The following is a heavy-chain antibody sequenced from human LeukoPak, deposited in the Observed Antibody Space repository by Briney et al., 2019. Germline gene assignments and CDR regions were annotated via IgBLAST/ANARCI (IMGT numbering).Heavy chain of an antibody. CDR3: ARGRSIEGSGSLWKY. V-gene: IGHV1-2*02. CDR1: GYTFTGYY. J-gene: IGHJ4*02. Sequence: ASVKVSFKASGYTFTGYYMHWVRQAPGQGLEWMGWINPNSGGTSFTQKFQGRVTMTRDTSIRTAYMEVSRLRSDDTAVYYCARGRSIEGSGSLWKYWGQGTLVTVSS. CDR2: INPNSGGT. D-gene: IGHD3-10*01.